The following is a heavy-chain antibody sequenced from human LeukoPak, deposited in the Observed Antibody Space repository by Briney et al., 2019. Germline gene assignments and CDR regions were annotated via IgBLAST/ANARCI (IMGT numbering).Heavy chain of an antibody. Sequence: GESLKISCKTSGYSFTNYWIGWVRQMPGKGLECMGIIYPGDSDTRYSPSFQGQVTISADKSISTAYLHWSSLKASDTAMYYCAKLGAYSSSWYGFFDYWGQGTLVTVSS. CDR2: IYPGDSDT. D-gene: IGHD6-13*01. CDR1: GYSFTNYW. V-gene: IGHV5-51*01. CDR3: AKLGAYSSSWYGFFDY. J-gene: IGHJ4*02.